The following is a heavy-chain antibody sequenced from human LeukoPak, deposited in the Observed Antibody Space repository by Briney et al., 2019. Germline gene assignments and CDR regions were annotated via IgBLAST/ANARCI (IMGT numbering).Heavy chain of an antibody. V-gene: IGHV4-39*01. CDR2: IYYSGST. CDR1: GGSISSSSYY. Sequence: SETLSLTCTVSGGSISSSSYYWGWIRQPPGKGLEWIGSIYYSGSTYYNPSLKSRVTISVDTSKNQFSLNLSSVTAADTAVYYCARHSNSWFWFDPWGQGSLVTVSS. D-gene: IGHD6-13*01. CDR3: ARHSNSWFWFDP. J-gene: IGHJ5*02.